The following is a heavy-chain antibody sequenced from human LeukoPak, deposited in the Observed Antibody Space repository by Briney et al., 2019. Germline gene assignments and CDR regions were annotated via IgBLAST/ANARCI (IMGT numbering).Heavy chain of an antibody. J-gene: IGHJ3*02. CDR1: GFTFSSSA. Sequence: PGGSLRLSCAASGFTFSSSAMSWVRQAPGKGLEWVSTISGSGVSTYYADSVKGRFTISRDNSKNTLYLQMNSLRAEDTAVYYCALHGGSIWGQGTMVTVSS. CDR2: ISGSGVST. CDR3: ALHGGSI. D-gene: IGHD6-25*01. V-gene: IGHV3-23*01.